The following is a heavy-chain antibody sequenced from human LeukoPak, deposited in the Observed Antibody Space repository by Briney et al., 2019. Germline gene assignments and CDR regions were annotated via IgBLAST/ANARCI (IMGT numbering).Heavy chain of an antibody. J-gene: IGHJ3*02. CDR3: ARDMAMGAFDI. V-gene: IGHV4-59*01. D-gene: IGHD3-10*01. CDR2: IYYSGST. Sequence: VKPSETLSLTCTVAGGSISNYYWSWMRQSPGNGLEWIGYIYYSGSTDYNPSLKSRVTISVDTSKNQFSLKLSSVTAADTAVYYCARDMAMGAFDIWGQGTMVTVSS. CDR1: GGSISNYY.